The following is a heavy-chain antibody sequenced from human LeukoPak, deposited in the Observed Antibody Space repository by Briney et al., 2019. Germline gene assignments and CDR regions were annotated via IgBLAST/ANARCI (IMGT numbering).Heavy chain of an antibody. V-gene: IGHV3-30-3*01. J-gene: IGHJ4*02. CDR3: AREYDSRSLDY. CDR1: GFTFSSYA. Sequence: PGGSLRLSCAASGFTFSSYAMHWVRQAPGKGLEWVAVISYDGSNKYYADSVKGRFTISRDNSKNTLYLQMNSLRAEDTAVYYCAREYDSRSLDYWGQGTLVTVSS. CDR2: ISYDGSNK. D-gene: IGHD3-22*01.